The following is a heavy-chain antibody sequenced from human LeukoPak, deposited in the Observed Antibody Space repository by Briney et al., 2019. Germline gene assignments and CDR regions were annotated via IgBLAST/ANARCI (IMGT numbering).Heavy chain of an antibody. V-gene: IGHV3-7*01. CDR2: IKTDGSEK. Sequence: GGSLRLSCAASGFTFSSYWMSWVRQAPGKGLQWVANIKTDGSEKYYVDTVKGRFTISRDNAKNSLYLQMNSLRAEDTAVYYCATYSSLNRREFQYWGQGTLLTVSS. CDR3: ATYSSLNRREFQY. J-gene: IGHJ1*01. CDR1: GFTFSSYW. D-gene: IGHD3-22*01.